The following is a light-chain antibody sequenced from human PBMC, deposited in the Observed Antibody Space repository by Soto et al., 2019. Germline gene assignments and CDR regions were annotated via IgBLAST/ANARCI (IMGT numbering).Light chain of an antibody. Sequence: QSVMTQPSSVSGSPGQSITISCPGNSSFVCVYNYVSWYQQHPGKAPKLMIYDVRNRPSGVSNRFSGSKSVNTASLTISGLQAEDEADYYCSSYTTVSTYVFGTGTKVTVL. CDR1: SSFVCVYNY. V-gene: IGLV2-14*01. CDR2: DVR. J-gene: IGLJ1*01. CDR3: SSYTTVSTYV.